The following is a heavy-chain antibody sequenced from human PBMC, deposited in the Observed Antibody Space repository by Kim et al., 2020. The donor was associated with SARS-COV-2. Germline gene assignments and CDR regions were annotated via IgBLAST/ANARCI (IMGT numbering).Heavy chain of an antibody. D-gene: IGHD3-3*01. V-gene: IGHV1-69*13. CDR3: ARSLYYDFWSGYFSWGNAFDI. CDR2: IIPIFGTA. CDR1: GGTFSSYA. J-gene: IGHJ3*02. Sequence: SMKVSCKASGGTFSSYAISWVRQAPGQGLEWMGGIIPIFGTANYAQKFQGRVTITADESTSTAYMELSSLRSEDTAVYYCARSLYYDFWSGYFSWGNAFDIWGQGTMVTVSS.